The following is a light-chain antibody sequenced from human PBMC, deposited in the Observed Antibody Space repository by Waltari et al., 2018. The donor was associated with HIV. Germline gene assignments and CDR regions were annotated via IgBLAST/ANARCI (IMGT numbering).Light chain of an antibody. CDR3: QQSYSTLLT. Sequence: DIQMTQSPASLSPSVRDSVTLTCRATQSISSYLNWYQHKPGKAPKLLIYAASSLQSGVPSRFSGSGSGTDFTLTISSLQPEDFATYYCQQSYSTLLTFGGGTKVEIK. CDR2: AAS. J-gene: IGKJ4*01. CDR1: QSISSY. V-gene: IGKV1-39*01.